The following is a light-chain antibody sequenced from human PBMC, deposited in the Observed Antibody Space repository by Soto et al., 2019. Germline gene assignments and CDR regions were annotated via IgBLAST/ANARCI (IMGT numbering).Light chain of an antibody. V-gene: IGKV3-11*01. CDR3: QQRSNQWT. J-gene: IGKJ1*01. CDR2: DAS. Sequence: EIVLTQSPATLSLSPGERATLSCRASQSVSSYLAWYQQKPGQAPRLLIYDASNRATGIPARFSGSGSGTDVTLTISSLEPEDFAVYYCQQRSNQWTFGQGTKVEIK. CDR1: QSVSSY.